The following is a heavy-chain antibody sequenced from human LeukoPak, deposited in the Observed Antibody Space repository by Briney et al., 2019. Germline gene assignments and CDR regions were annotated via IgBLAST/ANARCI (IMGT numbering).Heavy chain of an antibody. V-gene: IGHV1-18*01. CDR1: GYTFTSYG. D-gene: IGHD7-27*01. Sequence: ASVKVSCKASGYTFTSYGISWVRQAPGQGLEWMGWISAYNGNTNYAQKFQGRVTMTRDTSISTAYMELSRLRSDDTAVYYCARGRELTGDPLGAFDIWGQGTMVTVSS. CDR2: ISAYNGNT. J-gene: IGHJ3*02. CDR3: ARGRELTGDPLGAFDI.